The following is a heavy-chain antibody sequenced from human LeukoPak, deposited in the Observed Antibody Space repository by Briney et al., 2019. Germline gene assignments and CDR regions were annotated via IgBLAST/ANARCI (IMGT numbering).Heavy chain of an antibody. CDR1: GFTFSHYS. CDR2: INSNGDDT. J-gene: IGHJ4*02. V-gene: IGHV3-64*01. CDR3: ARDPGRSPDY. D-gene: IGHD1-26*01. Sequence: GGSLRLSCAASGFTFSHYSFHWVRQTPGKGLEYVSAINSNGDDTYYVNSVKGRFTISRDNSKNTLYLQMGNLRPEDMAVYYCARDPGRSPDYWGQGTLVTVSS.